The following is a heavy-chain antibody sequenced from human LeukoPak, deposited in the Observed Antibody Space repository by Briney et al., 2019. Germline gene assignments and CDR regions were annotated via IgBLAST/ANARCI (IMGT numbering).Heavy chain of an antibody. J-gene: IGHJ3*02. CDR2: XXXXVDNT. CDR1: GFTFSSYA. CDR3: AKLGYSGSFYARGDAFDI. V-gene: IGHV3-23*01. Sequence: GGSLRLSCAASGFTFSSYAMSWVRQAPGKGLXXXXXXXXXVDNTYFADSVKGRFTISRDNSKNTLYLQMNSLRAEDTALYYCAKLGYSGSFYARGDAFDIWGQGTMVTVSP. D-gene: IGHD1-26*01.